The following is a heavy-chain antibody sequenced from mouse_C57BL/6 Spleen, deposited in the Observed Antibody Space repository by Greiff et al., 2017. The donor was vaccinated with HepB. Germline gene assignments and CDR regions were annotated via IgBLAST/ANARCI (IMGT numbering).Heavy chain of an antibody. D-gene: IGHD2-3*01. CDR2: IDPSDSYT. J-gene: IGHJ2*01. Sequence: QVQLQQPGAELVKPGASVKLSCKASGYTFTSYWTQWVKQRPGQGLEWIGEIDPSDSYTNYNQKFKGKATLTVDTSSSTAYMQLSSLTSEDSAVYYCARKSIYDGYYFDYWGQGTTLTVSS. CDR3: ARKSIYDGYYFDY. CDR1: GYTFTSYW. V-gene: IGHV1-50*01.